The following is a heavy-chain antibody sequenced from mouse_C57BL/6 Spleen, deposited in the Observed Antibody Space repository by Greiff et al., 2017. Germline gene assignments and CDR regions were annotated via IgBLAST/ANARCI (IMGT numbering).Heavy chain of an antibody. CDR2: INPKNGGT. D-gene: IGHD3-2*02. J-gene: IGHJ2*01. CDR1: GYTFTDYN. CDR3: ARSGTAQADY. Sequence: EVQLQQSGPELVKPGASVKIPCKASGYTFTDYNMDWVKQSHGKSLEWIGAINPKNGGTISNQKFKGKATLTVDKSSSTSYFELRSLSSEDTAVYYGARSGTAQADYWGQGTTLTVSS. V-gene: IGHV1-18*01.